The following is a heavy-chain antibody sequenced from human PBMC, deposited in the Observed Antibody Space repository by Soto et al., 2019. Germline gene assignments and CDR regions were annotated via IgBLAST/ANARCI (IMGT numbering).Heavy chain of an antibody. D-gene: IGHD3-10*01. CDR1: GFSLTTSGVG. CDR3: AHHPYYGLGSYSFDY. V-gene: IGHV2-5*02. CDR2: IYWDDDK. J-gene: IGHJ4*02. Sequence: QITLKESGPPLVRPTRTLTLTCTFSGFSLTTSGVGVGWISQPPGKALEWLAVIYWDDDKRYSSSLKSRLTITKDTSKNQVVLTMTNMDPVDTATYYCAHHPYYGLGSYSFDYWGQGTLVTVSS.